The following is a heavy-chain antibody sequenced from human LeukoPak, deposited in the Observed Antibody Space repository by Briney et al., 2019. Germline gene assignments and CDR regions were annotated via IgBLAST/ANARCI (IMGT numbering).Heavy chain of an antibody. Sequence: GGSLRLSCAASGFTFSSYGMHWVRQAPGKGPEWVAFIRYDGSNKYYADSVKGRFTISRDNSKNTLYLQMNSLRAEDTAVYYCAKDHPVTLYYYDSSGSFDYWGQGTLVTVSS. CDR1: GFTFSSYG. D-gene: IGHD3-22*01. J-gene: IGHJ4*02. V-gene: IGHV3-30*02. CDR2: IRYDGSNK. CDR3: AKDHPVTLYYYDSSGSFDY.